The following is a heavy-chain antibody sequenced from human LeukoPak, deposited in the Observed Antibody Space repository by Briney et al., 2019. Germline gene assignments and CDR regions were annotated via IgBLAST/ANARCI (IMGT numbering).Heavy chain of an antibody. CDR1: GYSISSGYY. CDR3: AREYDP. V-gene: IGHV4-38-2*02. CDR2: IYHSGST. Sequence: SETLSLTCTVSGYSISSGYYWGWIRQPPGKGLEWIGSIYHSGSTYYNPSLKSRVTISVDTSKNQFSLKLSSVTAADTAVYYCAREYDPWGRGTLVTVSS. J-gene: IGHJ5*02.